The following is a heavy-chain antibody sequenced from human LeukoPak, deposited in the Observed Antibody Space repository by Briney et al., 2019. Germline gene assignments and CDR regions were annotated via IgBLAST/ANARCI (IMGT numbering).Heavy chain of an antibody. CDR2: INPNSGGT. J-gene: IGHJ5*02. Sequence: GASVKVSCKASGYTFTGYYMHWVRQAPGQGLEWMGWINPNSGGTNYAQKFQGRVTMTRDTSISTAYMELSRLRSDDTAVYYCSRAASSVADWFDPWGQGTLVTVSS. CDR3: SRAASSVADWFDP. D-gene: IGHD3-10*01. CDR1: GYTFTGYY. V-gene: IGHV1-2*02.